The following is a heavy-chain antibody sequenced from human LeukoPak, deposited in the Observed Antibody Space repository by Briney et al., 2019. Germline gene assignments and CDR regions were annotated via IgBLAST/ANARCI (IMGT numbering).Heavy chain of an antibody. CDR3: ARDRWPLTLFDY. J-gene: IGHJ4*02. V-gene: IGHV1-46*01. D-gene: IGHD4-23*01. CDR2: INPSGGST. Sequence: ASVKVSCKASGYTFTGYYMHWVRQAPGQGLEWMGIINPSGGSTSYAQKFQGRVTMTRDTSTSTVYMELSSLRSEDTAVYYCARDRWPLTLFDYWGQGTLVTVSS. CDR1: GYTFTGYY.